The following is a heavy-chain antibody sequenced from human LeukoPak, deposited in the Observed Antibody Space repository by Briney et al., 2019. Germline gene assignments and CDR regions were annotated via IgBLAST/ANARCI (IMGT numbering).Heavy chain of an antibody. J-gene: IGHJ3*02. CDR1: GGSINRFY. D-gene: IGHD3-22*01. CDR2: IYRNGSP. CDR3: ARAHPSGYFEVFDI. V-gene: IGHV4-4*07. Sequence: PSETLSLTCSVSGGSINRFYFSWIRQPAGKGLEWIGRIYRNGSPDDNPSLKSRVTMSVDTSKNQVFLKLSSVTVADTAVYYCARAHPSGYFEVFDIWGQGTMVTVSS.